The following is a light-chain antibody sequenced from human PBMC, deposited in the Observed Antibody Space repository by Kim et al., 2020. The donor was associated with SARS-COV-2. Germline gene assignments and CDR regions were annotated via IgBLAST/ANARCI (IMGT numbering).Light chain of an antibody. CDR1: QSVFYSSNNKNY. CDR3: QQYYSTPLT. V-gene: IGKV4-1*01. CDR2: WAA. Sequence: ATINCKSSQSVFYSSNNKNYLAWYQQKPGQPPKLLIYWAATRESGVPDRFSGSGSGTDFTLTISSLQAEDVAVYYCQQYYSTPLTFGGGTNVDIK. J-gene: IGKJ4*01.